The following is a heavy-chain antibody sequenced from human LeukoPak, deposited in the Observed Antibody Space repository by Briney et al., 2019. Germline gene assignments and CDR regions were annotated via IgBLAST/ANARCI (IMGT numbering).Heavy chain of an antibody. D-gene: IGHD3-3*01. CDR1: GYTFTGYY. Sequence: ASVKVSCKASGYTFTGYYMHWVRQAPGQGLEWMGRINPNSGGTNYAQKFQGRVTMTRDTSISTAYIDLSRLTSDDTAVYYCASGGYYDPNYFDYWGQGTLVTVSS. J-gene: IGHJ4*02. CDR2: INPNSGGT. V-gene: IGHV1-2*06. CDR3: ASGGYYDPNYFDY.